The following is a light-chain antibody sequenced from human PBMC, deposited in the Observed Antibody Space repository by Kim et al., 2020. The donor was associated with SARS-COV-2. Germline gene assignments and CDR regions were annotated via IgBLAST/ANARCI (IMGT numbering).Light chain of an antibody. V-gene: IGKV3-15*01. Sequence: SVSPGERASLSCRASQSVKGNLAWYQRKPGQAPSLVIFGASTRATGTPARLSGRGSGTEFTLTISSLQSEDLAVYYCQQYNKWPYTFGQGTKLEI. CDR2: GAS. J-gene: IGKJ2*01. CDR1: QSVKGN. CDR3: QQYNKWPYT.